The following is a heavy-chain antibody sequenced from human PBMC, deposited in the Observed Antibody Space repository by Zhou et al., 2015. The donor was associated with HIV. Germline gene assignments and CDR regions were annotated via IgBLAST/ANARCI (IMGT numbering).Heavy chain of an antibody. D-gene: IGHD6-25*01. CDR1: GFTFSSYA. J-gene: IGHJ6*03. V-gene: IGHV3-30-3*01. Sequence: QVQLVESGGGVVQPGGSLRLSCADSGFTFSSYAMHWVRQAPGKGLEWVAVISYDGSNKYYADSVKGRFTISRDNSKNTLYLQMNSLRAEDTAVYYCARDGQRLTYYYYFMDVWGKGTTVTVSS. CDR3: ARDGQRLTYYYYFMDV. CDR2: ISYDGSNK.